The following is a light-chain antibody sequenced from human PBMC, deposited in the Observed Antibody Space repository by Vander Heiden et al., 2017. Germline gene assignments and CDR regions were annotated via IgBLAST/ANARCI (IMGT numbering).Light chain of an antibody. CDR1: SSNIENNY. J-gene: IGLJ3*02. CDR2: DND. Sequence: QSVSKQPPSVSAAPGPKVTISCSGSSSNIENNYVSWYQHLPGTAPKLLIYDNDKRPSGIPDRFSGSKSAASATLGITGLQTGDEAEYYCGTWDSSLRAGVFGGGTKVTVL. CDR3: GTWDSSLRAGV. V-gene: IGLV1-51*01.